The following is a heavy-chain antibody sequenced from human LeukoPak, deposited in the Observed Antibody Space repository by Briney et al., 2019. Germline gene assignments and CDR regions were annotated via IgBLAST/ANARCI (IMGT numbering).Heavy chain of an antibody. J-gene: IGHJ5*02. Sequence: ASVKVSCKASGYTFSYDINWVRQATGQGLEWMGWMNPNSGNTGYAQKFQGRVTMTRNTSISTAYMELSSLRSEDTAVYYCARGDYDILTGYYSCWFDPWGQGTLVTVSS. CDR3: ARGDYDILTGYYSCWFDP. D-gene: IGHD3-9*01. V-gene: IGHV1-8*01. CDR2: MNPNSGNT. CDR1: GYTFSYD.